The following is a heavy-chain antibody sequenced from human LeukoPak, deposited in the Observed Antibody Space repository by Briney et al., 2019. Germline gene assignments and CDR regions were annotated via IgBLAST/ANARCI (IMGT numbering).Heavy chain of an antibody. J-gene: IGHJ4*02. CDR2: IFSDGRT. V-gene: IGHV3-53*01. CDR3: AKVVSNSGSYRGFFDY. Sequence: GGSLRLSCAASGFSVSINYMSWVRQAPGKGLEWVSVIFSDGRTYYADSVKGRFTISRDNSKNTLYLQMNSLRAEDTAVYYCAKVVSNSGSYRGFFDYWGQGTLVTVSS. D-gene: IGHD1-26*01. CDR1: GFSVSINY.